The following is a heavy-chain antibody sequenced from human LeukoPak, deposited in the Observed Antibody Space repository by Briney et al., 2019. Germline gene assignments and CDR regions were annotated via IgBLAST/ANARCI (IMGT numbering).Heavy chain of an antibody. CDR3: ASVPKRDGDYVDYYYYYGMDV. CDR2: ISGSGGST. D-gene: IGHD4-17*01. CDR1: GFTFSSYA. Sequence: GGSLRLSCAASGFTFSSYAMSWVRQAPGKGLEWVSAISGSGGSTYYADSVKGRFTISRDNSKNTLYLQMNSLRAEDTAVYYCASVPKRDGDYVDYYYYYGMDVWGQGTTVTVSS. V-gene: IGHV3-23*01. J-gene: IGHJ6*02.